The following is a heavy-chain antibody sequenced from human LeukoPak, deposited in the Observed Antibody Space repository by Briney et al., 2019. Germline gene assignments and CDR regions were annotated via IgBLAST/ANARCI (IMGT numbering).Heavy chain of an antibody. CDR3: ARDYYGDYGHDY. CDR1: GFTFTTYS. Sequence: GGSLRLSCAASGFTFTTYSMNWVRQAPGKGLEWVSSISSSSHTYYADSVKGRFTISRDSAQNLLHLQMNSLRAEDTAVYYRARDYYGDYGHDYWGQGTLVTVSS. J-gene: IGHJ4*02. V-gene: IGHV3-21*01. CDR2: ISSSSHT. D-gene: IGHD4-17*01.